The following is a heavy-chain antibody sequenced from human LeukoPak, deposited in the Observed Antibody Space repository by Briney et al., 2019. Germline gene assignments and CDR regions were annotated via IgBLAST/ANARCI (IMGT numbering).Heavy chain of an antibody. D-gene: IGHD3-3*01. CDR3: ARGPLRFRYGMDV. Sequence: SETLSLTCTVSGGSISSYYWGWIRQPPGKGLEWIGYIYYSGSTNYNPSLKSRVTISVDTSKNQFSLKLSSVTAADTAVYYCARGPLRFRYGMDVWGKGTTVTVSS. J-gene: IGHJ6*04. CDR1: GGSISSYY. V-gene: IGHV4-59*01. CDR2: IYYSGST.